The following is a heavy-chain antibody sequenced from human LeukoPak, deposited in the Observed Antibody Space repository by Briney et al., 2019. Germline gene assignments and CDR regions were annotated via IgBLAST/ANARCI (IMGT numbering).Heavy chain of an antibody. Sequence: SVKVSCKASGGTFSNYAISWVRQAPGQGLEWMGGIIPIFGTANYAQKFQGRVTITADESTSTAYMELSSLIFEDTAVYYCAITGCHRGFDPWGQGTLVTVSS. D-gene: IGHD1-14*01. J-gene: IGHJ5*02. CDR2: IIPIFGTA. V-gene: IGHV1-69*13. CDR3: AITGCHRGFDP. CDR1: GGTFSNYA.